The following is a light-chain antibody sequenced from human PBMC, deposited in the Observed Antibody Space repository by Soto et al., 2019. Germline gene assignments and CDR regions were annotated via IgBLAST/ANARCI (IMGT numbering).Light chain of an antibody. CDR3: QQSNSYWT. CDR1: QSISTW. CDR2: KAS. Sequence: DIQMTQSPSTLSASVGDRVTITCRASQSISTWLAWYQQKPGKAPKLLIYKASSLESGVPSRFSGSGSGTEFTLTISSLQPGDFATYYCQQSNSYWTFGQGTNVEIK. V-gene: IGKV1-5*03. J-gene: IGKJ1*01.